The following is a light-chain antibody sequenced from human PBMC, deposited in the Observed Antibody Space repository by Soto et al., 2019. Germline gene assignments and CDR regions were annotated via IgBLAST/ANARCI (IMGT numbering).Light chain of an antibody. CDR1: QSVSSNY. V-gene: IGKV3-20*01. CDR3: LQYGGLPRT. Sequence: VCSQSPTTLSLSPGERATLSCRASQSVSSNYLAWYQQKSGQAPRLLIYGASSRATGIPDRFSGSGSGTDFSLTITRLEPEDFAVYFCLQYGGLPRTFGQGTKVDIK. J-gene: IGKJ1*01. CDR2: GAS.